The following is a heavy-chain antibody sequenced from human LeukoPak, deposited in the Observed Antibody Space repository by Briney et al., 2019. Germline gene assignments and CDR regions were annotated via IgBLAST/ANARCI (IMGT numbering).Heavy chain of an antibody. D-gene: IGHD1-26*01. CDR2: IRSKANSYAT. J-gene: IGHJ4*02. CDR1: GFTFSGSA. Sequence: GGSLKLSCAASGFTFSGSAMHWVRQASGKGLEWVGRIRSKANSYATAYAASVKGRFTISRDDSKNTAYLQMNSLKTEDTAVYSCTRGPISGSYYYYWGQGTLVTVSS. CDR3: TRGPISGSYYYY. V-gene: IGHV3-73*01.